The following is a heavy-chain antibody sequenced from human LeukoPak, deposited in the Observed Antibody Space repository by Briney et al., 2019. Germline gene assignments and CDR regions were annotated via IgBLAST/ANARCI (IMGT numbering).Heavy chain of an antibody. CDR2: IYSGGST. CDR1: GFTVSSNY. V-gene: IGHV3-53*01. D-gene: IGHD3-10*01. Sequence: GGSLRLSRAASGFTVSSNYMSWVRQAPGKGLEWVSVIYSGGSTYYADSVKGRFTISRDNSKNTLYLQMNSLRAEDTAVYYCARGLWFGEFDYWGQGTLVTVSS. CDR3: ARGLWFGEFDY. J-gene: IGHJ4*02.